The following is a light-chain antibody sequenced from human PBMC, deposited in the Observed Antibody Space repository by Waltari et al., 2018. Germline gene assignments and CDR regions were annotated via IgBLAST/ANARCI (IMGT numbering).Light chain of an antibody. CDR2: GNN. Sequence: QSVLTQPPSVSGTPVPRVTISGSGSSHNNGAGQDGQWYQHLPGTAPQLLIYGNNNRPSGVPDRFSGSKSGTSASLAITGLQADDEADYFCQSFDNMLSGGVVFGGGTKLAVL. CDR3: QSFDNMLSGGVV. J-gene: IGLJ2*01. V-gene: IGLV1-40*01. CDR1: SHNNGAGQD.